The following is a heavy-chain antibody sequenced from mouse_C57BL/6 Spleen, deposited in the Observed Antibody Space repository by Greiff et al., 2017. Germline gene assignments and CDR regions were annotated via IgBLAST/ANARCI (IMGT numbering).Heavy chain of an antibody. CDR3: ARDVSYGSSPYYAMDY. Sequence: VQLKQPGAELVRPGSSVKLSCKASGYTFTSYWMHWVKQRPIQGLEWIGNIDPSDSETHYNQKFKDKATLTVDKSSSTAYMQLSSLTSEDSAVYYCARDVSYGSSPYYAMDYWGQGTSVTVSS. V-gene: IGHV1-52*01. CDR2: IDPSDSET. D-gene: IGHD1-1*01. J-gene: IGHJ4*01. CDR1: GYTFTSYW.